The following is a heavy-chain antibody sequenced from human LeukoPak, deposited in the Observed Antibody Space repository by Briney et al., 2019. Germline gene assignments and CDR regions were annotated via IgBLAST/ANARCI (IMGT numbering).Heavy chain of an antibody. CDR2: IYYSGST. D-gene: IGHD3-10*01. J-gene: IGHJ6*02. CDR3: ARSDYYGSGSYYTSYYGMDV. Sequence: SETLSLTCTVSGGSISSGGYYWSWIRQHPGKGLEWIGYIYYSGSTYYNPSLKSRVTISVDTSKNQFSLKLSSVTAADTAVYYCARSDYYGSGSYYTSYYGMDVWGQGTRSPSP. CDR1: GGSISSGGYY. V-gene: IGHV4-31*03.